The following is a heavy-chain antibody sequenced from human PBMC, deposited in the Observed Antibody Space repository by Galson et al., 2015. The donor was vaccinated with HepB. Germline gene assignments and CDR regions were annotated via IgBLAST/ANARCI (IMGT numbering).Heavy chain of an antibody. CDR2: ISYDGSNK. J-gene: IGHJ3*02. Sequence: SLRLSCAASGFTFSSYGMHWVRQAPGKGLEWVAVISYDGSNKYYADSVKGRFTISRDNSKNTLYLQMNSLRSEDTAVYYCARDKYSGSYTDAFDIWGQGTMVTVSS. CDR1: GFTFSSYG. V-gene: IGHV3-30*03. CDR3: ARDKYSGSYTDAFDI. D-gene: IGHD1-26*01.